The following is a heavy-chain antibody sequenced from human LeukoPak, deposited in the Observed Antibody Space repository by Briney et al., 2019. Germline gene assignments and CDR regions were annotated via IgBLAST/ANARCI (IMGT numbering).Heavy chain of an antibody. Sequence: SETLSLTCTVSGGSISSYYWSWIRQPPGKGLEWIGYIYYSGSTNYKPSLKSRVTISADTSKNQLSLRLSSVTAADTAVYYCASPLPSYSSSSPAYYYYYMDVWGKGTTVTISS. CDR3: ASPLPSYSSSSPAYYYYYMDV. V-gene: IGHV4-59*12. D-gene: IGHD6-6*01. J-gene: IGHJ6*03. CDR2: IYYSGST. CDR1: GGSISSYY.